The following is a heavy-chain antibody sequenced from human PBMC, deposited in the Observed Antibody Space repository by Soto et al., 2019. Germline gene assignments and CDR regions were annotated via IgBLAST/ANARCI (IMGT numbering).Heavy chain of an antibody. J-gene: IGHJ3*02. CDR1: GFTFGDYA. Sequence: GRSLRLAXTASGFTFGDYATSCFRHAPGKALQWVGFIRSKAYGGTTEYAASAKGRFTITRDDSKSIAYLQMNSLKTEDTAVYYCTRGSIIVVVVAATGGAFDIWGQGTMVTVSS. D-gene: IGHD2-15*01. CDR3: TRGSIIVVVVAATGGAFDI. V-gene: IGHV3-49*03. CDR2: IRSKAYGGTT.